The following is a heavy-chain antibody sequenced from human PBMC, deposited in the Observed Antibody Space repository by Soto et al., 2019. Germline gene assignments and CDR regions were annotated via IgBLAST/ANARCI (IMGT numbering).Heavy chain of an antibody. CDR1: GFTFSSYD. CDR3: ASDMITFGGGSFGVR. CDR2: ISGSGGST. V-gene: IGHV3-23*01. J-gene: IGHJ4*02. Sequence: EVQLLESGGGLVQPGGSLRLSCAASGFTFSSYDMSWVRQAPGKGLEWVSAISGSGGSTYYADSVKGRFTISRDKSKNTLYLQMNSLRAEDTAVYYCASDMITFGGGSFGVRWGQGTLVTVSS. D-gene: IGHD3-16*01.